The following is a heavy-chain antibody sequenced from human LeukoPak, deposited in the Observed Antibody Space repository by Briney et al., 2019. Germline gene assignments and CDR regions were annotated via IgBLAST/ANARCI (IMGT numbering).Heavy chain of an antibody. D-gene: IGHD4-11*01. CDR3: ASYLTTGTYYFDY. Sequence: SSVKVSCKPSRGTFSSYAISWVRQAAGHGLEWLGGIITIFGTANYAQKFQGRVTITADESTSTAYMELSSLRSEDTAVYYCASYLTTGTYYFDYWGQGTLVTVSS. V-gene: IGHV1-69*01. CDR1: RGTFSSYA. CDR2: IITIFGTA. J-gene: IGHJ4*02.